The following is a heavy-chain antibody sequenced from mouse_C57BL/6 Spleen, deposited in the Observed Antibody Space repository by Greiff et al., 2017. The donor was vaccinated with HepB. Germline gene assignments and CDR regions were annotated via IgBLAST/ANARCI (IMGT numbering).Heavy chain of an antibody. V-gene: IGHV3-6*01. D-gene: IGHD2-5*01. Sequence: EVQLVESGPGLVKPSQSLSLTCSVTGYSITSGYYWNWIRQFPGNKLEWMGYISYDGSNNYNPSLKNRISITRDTSKNQFFLKLNSVTTEDTATYYCARVPYYSNYVWYFDVWGTGTTVTVSS. CDR1: GYSITSGYY. CDR3: ARVPYYSNYVWYFDV. CDR2: ISYDGSN. J-gene: IGHJ1*03.